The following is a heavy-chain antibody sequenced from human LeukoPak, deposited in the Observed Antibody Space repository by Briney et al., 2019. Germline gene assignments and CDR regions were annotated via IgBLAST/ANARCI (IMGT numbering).Heavy chain of an antibody. J-gene: IGHJ4*02. V-gene: IGHV4-4*07. D-gene: IGHD6-6*01. Sequence: SETLSLTCTVSGASISTYYWSWIRPPAGKGLEWIGRIHTSGNTDYNPSLKSRVTMSVDTSKNQFSLKLSSVTAADTAVYYCAREGSMTARPFVSIDYWGQGTLVTISS. CDR3: AREGSMTARPFVSIDY. CDR1: GASISTYY. CDR2: IHTSGNT.